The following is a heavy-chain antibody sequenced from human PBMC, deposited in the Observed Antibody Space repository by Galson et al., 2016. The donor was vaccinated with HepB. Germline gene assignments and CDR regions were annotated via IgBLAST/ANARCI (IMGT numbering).Heavy chain of an antibody. Sequence: SETLSLTCAVYGGSFSGYYWVWIRQPPGEGLEWIGEINHRGFTIYNPSLKSRVTISVDASKNQFSLNLSSVTAADTAIYYCARVIRTYDYDGSGYLSKGMDVWGQGTTVTVSS. CDR1: GGSFSGYY. J-gene: IGHJ6*02. CDR3: ARVIRTYDYDGSGYLSKGMDV. CDR2: INHRGFT. D-gene: IGHD3-22*01. V-gene: IGHV4-34*01.